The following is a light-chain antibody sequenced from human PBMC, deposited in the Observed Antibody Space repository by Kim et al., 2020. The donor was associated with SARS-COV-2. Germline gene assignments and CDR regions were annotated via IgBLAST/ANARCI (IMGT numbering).Light chain of an antibody. J-gene: IGKJ1*01. Sequence: DIVMTQSPDSLAVSLGEGATINCKSSQSVLYSSNNKNYLAWYQQKLGQPPKLLIYWASTRQSGVPDRFSGSGSGTDFTLTISNLQAEDVAVYYCQQYYSTPWTFGQGTKVDIK. V-gene: IGKV4-1*01. CDR2: WAS. CDR3: QQYYSTPWT. CDR1: QSVLYSSNNKNY.